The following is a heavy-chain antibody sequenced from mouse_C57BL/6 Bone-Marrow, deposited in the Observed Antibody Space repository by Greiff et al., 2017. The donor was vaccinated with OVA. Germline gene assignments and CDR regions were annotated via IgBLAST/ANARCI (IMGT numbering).Heavy chain of an antibody. CDR3: ASPYYYGSRYWYFDV. CDR1: GYTFTSYW. CDR2: IHPNSGST. D-gene: IGHD1-1*01. J-gene: IGHJ1*03. V-gene: IGHV1-64*01. Sequence: QVQLKQPGAELVKPGASVKLSCKASGYTFTSYWMHWVKQRPGQGLEWIGMIHPNSGSTNYNEKFKSKATLTVDKSSSTAYMQLSSLTSEDSAVYYCASPYYYGSRYWYFDVWGTGTTVTVSS.